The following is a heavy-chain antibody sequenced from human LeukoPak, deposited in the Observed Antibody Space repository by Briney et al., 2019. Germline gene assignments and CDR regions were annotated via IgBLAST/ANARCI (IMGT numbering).Heavy chain of an antibody. J-gene: IGHJ6*03. CDR3: ASTTLDPTYYYMDV. CDR2: ISGSSSYI. V-gene: IGHV3-21*01. D-gene: IGHD1-1*01. CDR1: GFTFRTYS. Sequence: GGSLRLSCAASGFTFRTYSMNWVRQAPGKGLEWVSSISGSSSYIYYADSLKARFTISRDNAKNSLYLQMNSLRAEDTAVYYCASTTLDPTYYYMDVWGKGTTVTISS.